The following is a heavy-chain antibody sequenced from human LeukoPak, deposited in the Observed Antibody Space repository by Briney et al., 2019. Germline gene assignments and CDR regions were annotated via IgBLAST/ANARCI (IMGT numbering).Heavy chain of an antibody. CDR1: GFTFSGSA. J-gene: IGHJ5*02. V-gene: IGHV3-73*01. D-gene: IGHD3-10*01. CDR3: AKDPPYYGSGRNLFDP. Sequence: GGSLKLSCAASGFTFSGSAMHWVRQASGKGLEWVGRIRSKANSYATAYAASVKGRFTISRDDSKNTAYLQMNSLKTEDTAVYYCAKDPPYYGSGRNLFDPWGQGTLVTVSS. CDR2: IRSKANSYAT.